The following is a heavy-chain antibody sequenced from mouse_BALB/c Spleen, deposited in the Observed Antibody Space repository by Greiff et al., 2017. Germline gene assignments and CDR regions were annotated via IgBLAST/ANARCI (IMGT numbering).Heavy chain of an antibody. CDR3: AREGELLRYAMDY. CDR2: IWAGGST. J-gene: IGHJ4*01. D-gene: IGHD1-1*01. Sequence: QVQLQQSGPGLVAPSQSLSITCTVSGFSLTSYGVHWVRQPPGKGLEWLGVIWAGGSTNYNSALMSRLSISKDNSKSQVFLKMNSLQTDDTAMYYCAREGELLRYAMDYWGQGTSVTVSS. CDR1: GFSLTSYG. V-gene: IGHV2-9*02.